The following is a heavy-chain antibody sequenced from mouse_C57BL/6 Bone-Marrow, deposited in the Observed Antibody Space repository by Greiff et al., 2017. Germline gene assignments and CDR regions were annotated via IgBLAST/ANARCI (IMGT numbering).Heavy chain of an antibody. Sequence: VQLQQPGAELVKPGASVKMSCKASGYTFTSYWITWVKQRPGQGLEWIGDIYPGSGSTNYNEKFKSKATLTVDTSSSTAYMQLSSLTSEDSAVYYCARDITTVVPCYFDYWGQGTTLTVSS. CDR1: GYTFTSYW. D-gene: IGHD1-1*01. V-gene: IGHV1-55*01. CDR2: IYPGSGST. J-gene: IGHJ2*01. CDR3: ARDITTVVPCYFDY.